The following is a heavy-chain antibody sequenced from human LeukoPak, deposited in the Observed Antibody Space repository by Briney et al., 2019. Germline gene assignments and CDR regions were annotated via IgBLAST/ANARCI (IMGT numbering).Heavy chain of an antibody. CDR2: VYSSGGT. J-gene: IGHJ4*02. Sequence: SETLSLTCTVSGGSISSYYWTWIRQPAGKELEWIGRVYSSGGTNYNPSLKSRVTMSVDTSKNQFSLKLSSVTAADTAMYYCARVEYDSSGYYYFDYWGQGTLVTVSS. CDR1: GGSISSYY. CDR3: ARVEYDSSGYYYFDY. D-gene: IGHD3-22*01. V-gene: IGHV4-4*07.